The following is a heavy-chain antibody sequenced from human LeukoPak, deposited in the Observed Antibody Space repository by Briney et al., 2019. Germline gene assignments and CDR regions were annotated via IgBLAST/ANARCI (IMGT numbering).Heavy chain of an antibody. CDR3: ARDLSMITFGGVIGFDY. CDR1: GFTFSSYW. J-gene: IGHJ4*02. CDR2: IKQDGSEK. D-gene: IGHD3-16*02. V-gene: IGHV3-7*03. Sequence: GGSLRLSCAASGFTFSSYWMSWVRQAPGKGLEWVANIKQDGSEKYYVDSVKGRFTISRENAKNSLYLQMNSLRAEDTAVYYCARDLSMITFGGVIGFDYWGQGTLVTVSS.